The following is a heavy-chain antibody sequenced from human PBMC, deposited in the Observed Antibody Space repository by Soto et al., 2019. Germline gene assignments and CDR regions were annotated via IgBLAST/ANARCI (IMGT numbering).Heavy chain of an antibody. CDR1: GYTFSTHG. Sequence: QVQLVQSGAEVKKPGASVKVSCKASGYTFSTHGISWVRQVPGQGLEWMGWVRGDNGHRNYAQSLQGRVTMTTDTSTNTAYMQRRSLRSDDTAVYYCARDVGYCRSGTCYREWFDPWGQATLVTVSS. CDR3: ARDVGYCRSGTCYREWFDP. CDR2: VRGDNGHR. J-gene: IGHJ5*02. V-gene: IGHV1-18*01. D-gene: IGHD2-15*01.